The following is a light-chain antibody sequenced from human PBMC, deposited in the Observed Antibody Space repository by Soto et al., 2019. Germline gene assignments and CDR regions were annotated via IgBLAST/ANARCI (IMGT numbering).Light chain of an antibody. Sequence: EIMMTQSPGTVSVSPGGGATLSCTASQSVNLNLAWYQQKPGQPPRLLLYGASTRVTGIAVRFRGSGSGTEFTLTTSSLQSEYSEVYCCHQYNSWPRGTFGPGTKVQIK. CDR1: QSVNLN. J-gene: IGKJ3*01. V-gene: IGKV3-15*01. CDR2: GAS. CDR3: HQYNSWPRGT.